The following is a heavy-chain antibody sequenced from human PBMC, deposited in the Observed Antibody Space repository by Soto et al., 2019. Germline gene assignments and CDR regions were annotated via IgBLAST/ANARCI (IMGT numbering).Heavy chain of an antibody. D-gene: IGHD1-26*01. J-gene: IGHJ4*02. V-gene: IGHV3-7*03. CDR2: IKQDGSET. CDR1: GFTFSSYW. CDR3: ARDYRGATPLDY. Sequence: EVQLVESGGGLVQPGGSLRLSCAASGFTFSSYWMSWVRQAPGKGLEWVANIKQDGSETYNVDSVKGRFTISRDNAKNSLYLQMNSLRAEDTAVYYCARDYRGATPLDYWGQGTLVTVSS.